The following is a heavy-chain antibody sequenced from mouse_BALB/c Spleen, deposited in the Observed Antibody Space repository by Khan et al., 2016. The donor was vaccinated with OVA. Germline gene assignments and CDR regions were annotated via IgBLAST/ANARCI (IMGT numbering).Heavy chain of an antibody. CDR3: ARGGAAYYRNDGGAREY. CDR2: INTHSGVP. CDR1: GYTFTTAG. Sequence: LVESGPELKKPGETVRISCKASGYTFTTAGIQWVQKMPGKGLKWIGWINTHSGVPKYAEDFKGRFAFSLEISVNTAYLQITNLKNEEKATYFCARGGAAYYRNDGGAREYWGQGTSVTVSS. D-gene: IGHD2-14*01. V-gene: IGHV9-4*02. J-gene: IGHJ4*01.